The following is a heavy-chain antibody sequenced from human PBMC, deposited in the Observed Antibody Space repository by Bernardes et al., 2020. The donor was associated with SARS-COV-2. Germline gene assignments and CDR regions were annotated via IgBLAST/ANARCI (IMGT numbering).Heavy chain of an antibody. CDR3: AKDRLSDDDYEDNYTYYFGLDV. D-gene: IGHD4-17*01. CDR1: GFSFSSYA. Sequence: GGSLRLSCEVSGFSFSSYAFIWVRQASGKGLEWISSISGSGGDTYYADSVKGRFTVSRDNSRNTLYLQMKSLRVDDTAVYFCAKDRLSDDDYEDNYTYYFGLDVWGQGTTVTVST. J-gene: IGHJ6*01. CDR2: ISGSGGDT. V-gene: IGHV3-23*01.